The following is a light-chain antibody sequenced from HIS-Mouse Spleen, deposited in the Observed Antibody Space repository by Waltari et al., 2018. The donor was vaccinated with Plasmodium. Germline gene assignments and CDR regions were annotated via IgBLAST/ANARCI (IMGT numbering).Light chain of an antibody. CDR3: CSYAGSSTWV. Sequence: QSALTQPASGSGSPGQSITTSCTGPSSDVGSYNLFSWYQQHPGKAPKLMIYEGSKRPSGVSNRFSGSKSGNTASLTISGLQAEDEADYYCCSYAGSSTWVFGGGTKLTVL. J-gene: IGLJ3*02. CDR2: EGS. V-gene: IGLV2-23*01. CDR1: SSDVGSYNL.